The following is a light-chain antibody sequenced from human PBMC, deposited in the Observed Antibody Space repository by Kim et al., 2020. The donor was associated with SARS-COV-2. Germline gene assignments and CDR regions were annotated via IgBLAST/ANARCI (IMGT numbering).Light chain of an antibody. CDR1: QSVSSY. CDR3: QQRSNRPPLT. CDR2: DAS. Sequence: EIVLTQSPATLSLSPGERATLSCRASQSVSSYLAWYQQKPGQAPRLLIYDASNRATGIPARFSGSGSGTDFTLSISSLEPEDFAVYYCQQRSNRPPLTFGGGTKLEI. V-gene: IGKV3-11*01. J-gene: IGKJ4*01.